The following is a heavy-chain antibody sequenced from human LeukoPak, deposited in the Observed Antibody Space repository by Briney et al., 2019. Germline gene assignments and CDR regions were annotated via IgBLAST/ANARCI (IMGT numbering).Heavy chain of an antibody. CDR3: ATEGSGWYHLEYWFDP. Sequence: EASVKVSCKASGYTFTSYDINWVRQATGQGPEWMGWMNPNSGNTGYAQKFQGRVTMTRNTSISTAYMELSSLRSEDTAVYYCATEGSGWYHLEYWFDPWGQGTLVTVSS. CDR2: MNPNSGNT. V-gene: IGHV1-8*01. CDR1: GYTFTSYD. D-gene: IGHD6-19*01. J-gene: IGHJ5*02.